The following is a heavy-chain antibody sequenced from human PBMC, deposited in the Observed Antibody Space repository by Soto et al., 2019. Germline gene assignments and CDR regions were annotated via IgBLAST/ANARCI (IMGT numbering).Heavy chain of an antibody. Sequence: VQLVQSGAEVKKPGSSVKVSCKASGGTFSSYAISWVRQAPGQGLEWMGGIIPIFGTANYAQKFQGRVTITADESTSTAYMELSSLRSEDTAVYYCARDQPDCSGGSCYYYGMDVWGQGTTVTVSS. CDR1: GGTFSSYA. J-gene: IGHJ6*02. D-gene: IGHD2-15*01. V-gene: IGHV1-69*01. CDR3: ARDQPDCSGGSCYYYGMDV. CDR2: IIPIFGTA.